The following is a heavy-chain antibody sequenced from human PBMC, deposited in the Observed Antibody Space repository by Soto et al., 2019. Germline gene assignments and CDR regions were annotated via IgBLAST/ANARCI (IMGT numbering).Heavy chain of an antibody. Sequence: ASVKVSCKASGYTFSNYAIHWVRQAPGQRLEWTGWINAGNGNTKHSQKLQGRVTITRDTSTSTAYMELSSLRSEDTAVYYCARGVVPAATRTNWFDPWGQGTLVTVSS. V-gene: IGHV1-3*01. CDR1: GYTFSNYA. CDR2: INAGNGNT. CDR3: ARGVVPAATRTNWFDP. J-gene: IGHJ5*02. D-gene: IGHD2-2*01.